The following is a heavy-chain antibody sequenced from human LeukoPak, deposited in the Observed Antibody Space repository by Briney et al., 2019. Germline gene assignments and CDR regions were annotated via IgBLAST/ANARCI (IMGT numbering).Heavy chain of an antibody. D-gene: IGHD5-18*01. CDR3: ASAYSYGNDAFDI. CDR2: IYPGDSDT. V-gene: IGHV5-51*01. Sequence: GASLKISFKGSGSRLTSYWIGWVRQMPGKGLEWMGIIYPGDSDTRYSPSFQGQVTISADKSISTAYLQWSSLKASDTAMYYCASAYSYGNDAFDIWGQGTMITVSS. J-gene: IGHJ3*02. CDR1: GSRLTSYW.